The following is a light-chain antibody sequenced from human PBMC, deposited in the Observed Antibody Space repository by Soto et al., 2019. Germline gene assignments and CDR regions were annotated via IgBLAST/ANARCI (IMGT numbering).Light chain of an antibody. CDR3: SSYTRNSPYV. CDR2: EVS. J-gene: IGLJ1*01. CDR1: SSDPGDYNF. V-gene: IGLV2-14*01. Sequence: QSALTQPASVSGSPGQSITVSCTGTSSDPGDYNFVSWYRQRPGKAPQLIIYEVSHRPSGISNRFSGSKSGYTASLTISGLQVEDEADYYCSSYTRNSPYVFGSGTKLTVL.